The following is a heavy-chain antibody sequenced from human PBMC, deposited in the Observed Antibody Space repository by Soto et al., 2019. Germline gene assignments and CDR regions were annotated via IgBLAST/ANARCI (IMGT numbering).Heavy chain of an antibody. J-gene: IGHJ6*02. D-gene: IGHD3-10*01. Sequence: SQTLSLTSAVYAGSCSAHYGSRISQTPGKGLEWLGEITHSGSSNYKPTPKSRITRSVDASKNQTCLILHSVTAPHSTTYYCRKVIRVRGYVMAVGGHGTTVPVS. CDR2: ITHSGSS. CDR1: AGSCSAHY. V-gene: IGHV4-34*01. CDR3: RKVIRVRGYVMAV.